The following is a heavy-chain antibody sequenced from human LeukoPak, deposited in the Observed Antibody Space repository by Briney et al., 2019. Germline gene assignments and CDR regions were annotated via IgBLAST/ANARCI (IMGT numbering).Heavy chain of an antibody. V-gene: IGHV3-23*01. J-gene: IGHJ6*04. CDR2: ISSSGSSI. Sequence: PGGSLRLSCAASGFTFSSYGMNWVRQAPGKGLEWVSYISSSGSSIYYADSVKGRFTISRDNSKNTLYLQMNSLRAEDTAVYYCAKSHSSGYGMDGWGKGTTVTISS. CDR1: GFTFSSYG. CDR3: AKSHSSGYGMDG. D-gene: IGHD3-22*01.